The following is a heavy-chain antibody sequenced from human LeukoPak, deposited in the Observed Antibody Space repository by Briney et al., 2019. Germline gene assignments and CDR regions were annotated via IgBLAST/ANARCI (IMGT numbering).Heavy chain of an antibody. CDR3: ASTAYGSGSYYYYYYMDV. V-gene: IGHV4-39*07. J-gene: IGHJ6*03. CDR1: GGSISSSSYY. Sequence: SETLSLTCTVSGGSISSSSYYWGWIRQPPGKGLEWIGSIYYSGSTNYNPSLKSRVTISVDTSKNQFSLKLSSVTAADTAVYYCASTAYGSGSYYYYYYMDVWGKGTTVTISS. D-gene: IGHD3-10*01. CDR2: IYYSGST.